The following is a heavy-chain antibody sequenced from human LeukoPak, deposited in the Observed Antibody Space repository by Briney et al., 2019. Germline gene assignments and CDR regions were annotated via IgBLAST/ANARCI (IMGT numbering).Heavy chain of an antibody. D-gene: IGHD3-22*01. V-gene: IGHV3-21*04. J-gene: IGHJ4*02. Sequence: GGSLRLSCAASGFTFSSYSMNWVRQAPGKGLEWVSSISSSSSYIYYADSVKGRFTISRDNSKNTLFLQMSSLRAEDTAVYYCATGIGYYYDRWGQGTLVTVSS. CDR2: ISSSSSYI. CDR3: ATGIGYYYDR. CDR1: GFTFSSYS.